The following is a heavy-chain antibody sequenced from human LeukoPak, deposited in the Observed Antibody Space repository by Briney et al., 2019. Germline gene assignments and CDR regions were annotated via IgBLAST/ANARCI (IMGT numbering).Heavy chain of an antibody. CDR2: LYSGGST. J-gene: IGHJ4*02. V-gene: IGHV3-53*01. Sequence: GGSLRLSCAASGFTVNSNYMTWVRQAPGKGLEWVSVLYSGGSTYYADSVKGRFTISRDNSKNTLYLQMNSLRAEDTAVYYCAKDQVVVVPAAGFDYWGQGTLVTVSS. D-gene: IGHD2-2*01. CDR3: AKDQVVVVPAAGFDY. CDR1: GFTVNSNY.